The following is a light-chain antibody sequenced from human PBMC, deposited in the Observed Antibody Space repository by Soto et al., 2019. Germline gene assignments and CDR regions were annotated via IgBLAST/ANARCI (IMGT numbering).Light chain of an antibody. J-gene: IGKJ2*01. CDR2: DAS. CDR3: QQHCTSQYT. V-gene: IGKV3D-20*01. Sequence: EIVLTQSPATLSLSPGERATLSCGASQSVSSSYLACYQQKPGLAPRLLIYDASRRATGIPHRFSGSGSGTDVTLTISRLEHADFAVSYCQQHCTSQYTFGQGTKLEIK. CDR1: QSVSSSY.